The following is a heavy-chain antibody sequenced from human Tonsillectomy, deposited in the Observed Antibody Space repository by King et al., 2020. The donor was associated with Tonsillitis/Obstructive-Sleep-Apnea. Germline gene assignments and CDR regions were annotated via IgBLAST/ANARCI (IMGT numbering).Heavy chain of an antibody. CDR1: GFPFSSYW. D-gene: IGHD5-18*01. V-gene: IGHV3-7*03. Sequence: VQLVESGGGLVQPGGSLRLSCAASGFPFSSYWMSWVPQAPGKGLEWVANIKQDGSEKYYVDSVKGRFTISRDNAKNSLYLQMNSLRAEDTAVYYCARALGTTVMAFDFDYWGQGTLVTVSS. CDR2: IKQDGSEK. J-gene: IGHJ4*02. CDR3: ARALGTTVMAFDFDY.